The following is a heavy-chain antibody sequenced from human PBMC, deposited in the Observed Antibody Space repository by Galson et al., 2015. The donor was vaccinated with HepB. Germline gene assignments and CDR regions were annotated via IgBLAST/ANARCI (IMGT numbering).Heavy chain of an antibody. CDR2: IYPSDSDT. D-gene: IGHD3-3*01. CDR1: GYSFTSYW. V-gene: IGHV5-51*03. CDR3: ARGRFLEWLLSADDAFDI. J-gene: IGHJ3*02. Sequence: QSGAEVKKPGESLKISCKGSGYSFTSYWIGWVRQMPGKGLEWMGIIYPSDSDTRYSPSFQGQVTISADKSISTAYLQWSSLKASDTAMYYCARGRFLEWLLSADDAFDIWGQGTMVTVSS.